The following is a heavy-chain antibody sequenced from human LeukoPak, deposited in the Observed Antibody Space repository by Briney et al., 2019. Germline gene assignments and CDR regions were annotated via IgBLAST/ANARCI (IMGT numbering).Heavy chain of an antibody. V-gene: IGHV3-30-3*01. CDR3: ARDEGYCSGGSCASPPDY. D-gene: IGHD2-15*01. Sequence: GGSLRLSCAASGFTFSSYAMHWVRQAPGKGLEWVAVISYDGSNKYYTDSVKGRFTISRDNSKNTLYLQMNSLRAEGTAVYYCARDEGYCSGGSCASPPDYWGQGTLVTVSS. CDR1: GFTFSSYA. CDR2: ISYDGSNK. J-gene: IGHJ4*02.